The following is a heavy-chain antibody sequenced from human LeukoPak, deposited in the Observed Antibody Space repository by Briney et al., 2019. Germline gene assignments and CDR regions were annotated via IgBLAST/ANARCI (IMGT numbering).Heavy chain of an antibody. V-gene: IGHV3-66*01. D-gene: IGHD2-2*01. J-gene: IGHJ4*02. CDR3: AKENYQLLPHFDY. CDR2: IYSGGST. Sequence: GGSLRLSCAASGFTVSSNYMSWVRQAPGKGLEWVSVIYSGGSTYYADSVKGRFTISRDNSKNTLYLQMNSLRAEDTAVYYCAKENYQLLPHFDYWGQGTLVTVSS. CDR1: GFTVSSNY.